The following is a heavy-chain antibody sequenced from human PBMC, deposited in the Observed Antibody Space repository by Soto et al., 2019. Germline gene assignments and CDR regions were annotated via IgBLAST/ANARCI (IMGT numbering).Heavy chain of an antibody. V-gene: IGHV3-11*01. D-gene: IGHD2-8*02. Sequence: PVGSLRLSCAASGFTFSDYYMNWIRQAPGKGLEWVSYISHSGSTIYYANSVKGRFTISRDNVKNSLYLQMNSLRAEDTAMYYCARDDTGSMDVWGQGATVTVSS. CDR2: ISHSGSTI. CDR3: ARDDTGSMDV. CDR1: GFTFSDYY. J-gene: IGHJ6*02.